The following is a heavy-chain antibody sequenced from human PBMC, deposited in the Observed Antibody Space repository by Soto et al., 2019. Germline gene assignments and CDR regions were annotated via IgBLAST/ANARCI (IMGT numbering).Heavy chain of an antibody. Sequence: PSETLSLTCTVXGGSISSYYWSWIRQPPGKGLEWIGYIYYSGSTNYNPSLKSRVTISVDTSKNQFSLKLSSVTAADTAVYYCARGVRYSSSWSFYYYMDVWGKGTTVTVSS. D-gene: IGHD6-13*01. CDR1: GGSISSYY. V-gene: IGHV4-59*01. CDR3: ARGVRYSSSWSFYYYMDV. J-gene: IGHJ6*03. CDR2: IYYSGST.